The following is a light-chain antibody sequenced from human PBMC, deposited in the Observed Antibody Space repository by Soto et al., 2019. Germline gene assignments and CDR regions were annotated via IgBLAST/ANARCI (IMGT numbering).Light chain of an antibody. V-gene: IGLV2-23*01. CDR3: CSYAGSSTYV. Sequence: QSVLTQPASVSGSPGQSITISCTGTSGDVGTYNLVSWYQQLPGKAPKLILYEGTKRPSGVSIRFSGSKSGNTASLTISGLQAEDEADYYCCSYAGSSTYVFGTGTKVTVL. CDR2: EGT. J-gene: IGLJ1*01. CDR1: SGDVGTYNL.